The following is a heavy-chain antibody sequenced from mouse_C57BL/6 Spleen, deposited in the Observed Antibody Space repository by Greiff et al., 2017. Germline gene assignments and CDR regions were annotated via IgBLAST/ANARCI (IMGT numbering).Heavy chain of an antibody. J-gene: IGHJ2*01. Sequence: EVQLQQSGPELVKPGASVKISCKASGYTFTDYYMNWVKQSHGKSLEWIGDINPNNGGTSYNQKFKGKATLTVDKSSSTAYMELRSLTSEDSAVYYCARGGNWVLVYYFDYWGQGTTLTVSS. CDR2: INPNNGGT. CDR1: GYTFTDYY. D-gene: IGHD4-1*01. V-gene: IGHV1-26*01. CDR3: ARGGNWVLVYYFDY.